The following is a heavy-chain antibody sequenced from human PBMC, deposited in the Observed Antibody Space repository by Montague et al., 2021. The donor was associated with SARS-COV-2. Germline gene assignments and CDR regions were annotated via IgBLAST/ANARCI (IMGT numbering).Heavy chain of an antibody. V-gene: IGHV4-34*01. D-gene: IGHD2-15*01. CDR2: ITHSGNI. Sequence: SETLSLTCAVYGGSFNDYYWTWVRQPPGKGLEWIGEITHSGNIKYNPSLQNRVTISVDTSRDQFSLKLSSVTAADTAVYYYARDMRMVANVVVVVDAVVDGFDIWGQGTMVTVSS. J-gene: IGHJ3*02. CDR3: ARDMRMVANVVVVVDAVVDGFDI. CDR1: GGSFNDYY.